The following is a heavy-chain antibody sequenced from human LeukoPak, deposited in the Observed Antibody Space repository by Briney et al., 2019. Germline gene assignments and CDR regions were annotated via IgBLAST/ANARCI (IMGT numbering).Heavy chain of an antibody. Sequence: GGSLRLSCAASGFTFSDYSMNWVRLAPGKGLEWVSSISSSSTYISYADSVRGRFTISRDNAKNSLYLQMDSLRAEDTAVYYCARTDTAMDAFDYWGQGTLVTVSS. CDR3: ARTDTAMDAFDY. J-gene: IGHJ4*02. V-gene: IGHV3-21*01. CDR2: ISSSSTYI. CDR1: GFTFSDYS. D-gene: IGHD5-18*01.